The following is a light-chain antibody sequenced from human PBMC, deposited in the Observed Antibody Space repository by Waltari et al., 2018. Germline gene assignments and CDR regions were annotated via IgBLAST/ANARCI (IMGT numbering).Light chain of an antibody. CDR3: QQYGNSVWT. CDR2: GTS. CDR1: QSVSSNY. J-gene: IGKJ1*01. Sequence: ENVLTQAPGTLSLSPGERASLSCRASQSVSSNYLGWYQQIPGQAPRLLIYGTSSRATGIPDRFSGRGSGPDFTLTISRLEPEDFAVYYCQQYGNSVWTFGQGPKVEIK. V-gene: IGKV3-20*01.